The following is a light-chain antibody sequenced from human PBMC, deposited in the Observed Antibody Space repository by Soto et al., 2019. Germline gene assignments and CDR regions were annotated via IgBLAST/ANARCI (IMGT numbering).Light chain of an antibody. Sequence: DVVLTQSPLSLPVNFGQPASISCRSSKSLVYSDGNTHLSWFHQRPGQSPRGLIYRVSSRDSGVPDRFSGSGSGTDFTLEISRVEAEDFGIYFCTQGTHWPRTFGQGTKVEVK. CDR3: TQGTHWPRT. CDR2: RVS. J-gene: IGKJ1*01. CDR1: KSLVYSDGNTH. V-gene: IGKV2-30*01.